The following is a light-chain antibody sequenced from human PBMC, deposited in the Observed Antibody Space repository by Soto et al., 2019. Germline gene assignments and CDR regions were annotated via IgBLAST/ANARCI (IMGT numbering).Light chain of an antibody. J-gene: IGLJ2*01. Sequence: SYELTQPPSVSVSPGQTASITCSGEKLGDKYVCWYQQKPGQSPVLVIYQDTKRPSGIPERFSGSNSGNTATLTISGTQALDEADYYCQAWDRSTAVVFGGGTKLTVL. CDR1: KLGDKY. CDR2: QDT. V-gene: IGLV3-1*01. CDR3: QAWDRSTAVV.